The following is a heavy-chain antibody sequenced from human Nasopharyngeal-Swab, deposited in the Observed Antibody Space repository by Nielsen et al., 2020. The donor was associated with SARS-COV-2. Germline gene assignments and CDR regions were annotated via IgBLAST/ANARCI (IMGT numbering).Heavy chain of an antibody. V-gene: IGHV1-3*01. D-gene: IGHD3-10*01. CDR1: GYTFTSYA. CDR2: INAGNGNT. CDR3: ARDPRGDDAFDI. J-gene: IGHJ3*02. Sequence: ASVKVSCKASGYTFTSYAMHWVRHAPGQRLEWMGWINAGNGNTKYSQKFQGRVTITRDTSASTAYMELSSLRSEDTAVYYCARDPRGDDAFDIWGQGTMVTVSS.